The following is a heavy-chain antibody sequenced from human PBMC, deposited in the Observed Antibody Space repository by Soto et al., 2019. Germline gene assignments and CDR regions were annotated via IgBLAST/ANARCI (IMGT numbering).Heavy chain of an antibody. J-gene: IGHJ4*02. CDR2: INHSGST. V-gene: IGHV4-34*01. CDR3: ARGYSYASFPDFDY. D-gene: IGHD5-18*01. Sequence: QVQLQQWGAGLLKASETLSLTCAVYGGSFSGYYWSWIRQPPGKGLEWIGEINHSGSTNYNPSLKSRVTISVDTSKNQFSLKLSSVTAADTAVYYCARGYSYASFPDFDYWGQGTLVTVSS. CDR1: GGSFSGYY.